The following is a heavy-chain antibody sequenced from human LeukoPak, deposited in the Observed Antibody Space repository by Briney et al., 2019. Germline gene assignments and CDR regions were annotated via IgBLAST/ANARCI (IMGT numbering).Heavy chain of an antibody. J-gene: IGHJ4*02. CDR1: GFTFSNYA. Sequence: GGSLILSCAASGFTFSNYAMHCVRQAPGKGLEWVAVISYDGTNKYYADSVKGRFTISRDNSKNTVFLQMNSLRPEDTAMYYCARDRNLYSSTWYLGGDYWGQGTLVTVSS. D-gene: IGHD6-13*01. V-gene: IGHV3-30-3*01. CDR3: ARDRNLYSSTWYLGGDY. CDR2: ISYDGTNK.